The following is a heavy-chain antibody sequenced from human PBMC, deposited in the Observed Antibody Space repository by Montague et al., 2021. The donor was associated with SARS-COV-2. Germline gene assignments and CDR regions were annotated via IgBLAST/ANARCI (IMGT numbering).Heavy chain of an antibody. CDR3: AVELNYFFDY. Sequence: SETLSLTCNVSGDSITNTRYFWGWIRQSPGKALEWIGCIYHNGSTYYDPSLERRALLSIDTSKNQFSLRLTSVIASDTAVYYCAVELNYFFDYWGQGFLVSVS. CDR2: IYHNGST. V-gene: IGHV4-30-4*02. J-gene: IGHJ4*02. D-gene: IGHD1-7*01. CDR1: GDSITNTRYF.